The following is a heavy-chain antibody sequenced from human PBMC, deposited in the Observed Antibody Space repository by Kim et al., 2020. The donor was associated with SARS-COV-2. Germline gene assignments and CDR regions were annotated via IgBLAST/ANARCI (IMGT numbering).Heavy chain of an antibody. J-gene: IGHJ6*02. CDR2: ISSSSRTI. D-gene: IGHD6-13*01. V-gene: IGHV3-48*02. CDR3: ARDGEQQLVPYRIGSRYYYGMDV. CDR1: GFTFSSYS. Sequence: GGSLRLSCAASGFTFSSYSMNWVRQAPGKGLEWVSYISSSSRTIYYGDSVKGRFTISRDNAKNSLYLQMNSLRDEDTAVYYCARDGEQQLVPYRIGSRYYYGMDVWGQGTTVTVSS.